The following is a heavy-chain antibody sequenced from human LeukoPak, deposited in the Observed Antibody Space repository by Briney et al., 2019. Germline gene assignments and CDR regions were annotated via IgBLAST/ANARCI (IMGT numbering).Heavy chain of an antibody. Sequence: SVKVSCKASGGTFSSYAISWVRQAPGQGLEWMGGVIPIFGTANYAQKFQGRVTITTDESTSTAYMELSSLRSEDTAVYYCARGGNSGHYYYYYMDVWGKGTTVTVSS. V-gene: IGHV1-69*05. CDR2: VIPIFGTA. CDR3: ARGGNSGHYYYYYMDV. J-gene: IGHJ6*03. CDR1: GGTFSSYA. D-gene: IGHD4-23*01.